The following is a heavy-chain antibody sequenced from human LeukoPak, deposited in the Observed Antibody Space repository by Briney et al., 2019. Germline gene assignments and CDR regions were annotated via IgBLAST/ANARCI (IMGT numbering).Heavy chain of an antibody. CDR2: IYYSGST. J-gene: IGHJ4*02. CDR1: GGSISSGDYY. D-gene: IGHD4-17*01. CDR3: ARDSAAYGAFDY. V-gene: IGHV4-30-4*01. Sequence: SSETLSLTCTVSGGSISSGDYYWGWIRQPPGKGLEWIGYIYYSGSTYYNPSLKSRVTISVDTSKNQFSLKLSSVTAADTAVYYCARDSAAYGAFDYWGQGTLVTVSS.